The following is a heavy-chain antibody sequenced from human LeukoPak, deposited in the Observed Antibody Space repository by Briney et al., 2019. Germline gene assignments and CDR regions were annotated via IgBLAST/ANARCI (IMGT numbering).Heavy chain of an antibody. CDR1: GGSISSSSYY. CDR2: IYYSGST. CDR3: ARESTGSVGASHYYYMDV. Sequence: PSETLSLTCTVSGGSISSSSYYWGWIRQPPGKGLEWIGSIYYSGSTYYNPSLKSRVTISADTSKTQFSLKLSSVTAADTAVYYCARESTGSVGASHYYYMDVWGKGTTVTVSS. J-gene: IGHJ6*03. V-gene: IGHV4-39*07. D-gene: IGHD1-26*01.